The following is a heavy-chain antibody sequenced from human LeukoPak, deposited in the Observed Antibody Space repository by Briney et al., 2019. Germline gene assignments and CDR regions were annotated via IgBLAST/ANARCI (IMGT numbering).Heavy chain of an antibody. Sequence: GGSLRLSCAASGFTFSDYYMSWIRQAPGKGLEWVAYITSSGDDIYYADSVKGRFTISRDNAKNALFPRMSSLGVEDTATYYCASDIVATSGDFWGQGTLVSVSS. CDR1: GFTFSDYY. CDR3: ASDIVATSGDF. D-gene: IGHD5-12*01. V-gene: IGHV3-11*01. J-gene: IGHJ4*02. CDR2: ITSSGDDI.